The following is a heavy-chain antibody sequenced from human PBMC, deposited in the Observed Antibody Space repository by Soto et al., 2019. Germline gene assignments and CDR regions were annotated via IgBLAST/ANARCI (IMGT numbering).Heavy chain of an antibody. CDR3: AREYYYDSSGPDYYYGMDV. CDR1: GYTFTSYG. CDR2: ISAYNGNT. V-gene: IGHV1-18*01. Sequence: ASVKGSCKASGYTFTSYGISWVRQAPGQGLEWMGWISAYNGNTNYAQKLQGRVTMTTDTSTSTAYMELRSLRSDDTAVYYCAREYYYDSSGPDYYYGMDVWGQGTAVTVSS. D-gene: IGHD3-22*01. J-gene: IGHJ6*02.